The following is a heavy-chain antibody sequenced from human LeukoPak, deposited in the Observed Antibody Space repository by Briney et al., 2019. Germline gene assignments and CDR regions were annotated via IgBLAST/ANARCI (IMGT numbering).Heavy chain of an antibody. CDR2: FDPEDGET. J-gene: IGHJ6*03. V-gene: IGHV1-24*01. D-gene: IGHD2-15*01. CDR3: ATGDINTLPDRYYFYMDV. Sequence: ASVKVSCKASGYTFTSYDINWVRQAPGKGLEWMGGFDPEDGETIYAQKFQGRVTMTEDTSTDTAYMELSSLRSEDTAVYYCATGDINTLPDRYYFYMDVWGKGTTVTVSS. CDR1: GYTFTSYD.